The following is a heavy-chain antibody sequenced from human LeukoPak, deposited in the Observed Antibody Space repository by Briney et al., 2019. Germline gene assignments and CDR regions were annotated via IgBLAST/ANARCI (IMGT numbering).Heavy chain of an antibody. CDR1: GYSFTSYW. J-gene: IGHJ3*02. V-gene: IGHV5-51*01. CDR2: IYPGDSDT. D-gene: IGHD5-12*01. CDR3: ASRIGDIVASRDAFDI. Sequence: GESLKISCKGSGYSFTSYWIGWVRQMPGKGLEWMGIIYPGDSDTRYSPSFQGQVTISADKSISTAYLQWSSLKASDTAMYYCASRIGDIVASRDAFDIWGQGTMVTVSS.